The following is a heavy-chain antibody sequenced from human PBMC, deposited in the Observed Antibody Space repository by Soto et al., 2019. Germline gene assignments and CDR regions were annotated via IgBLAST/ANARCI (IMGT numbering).Heavy chain of an antibody. Sequence: ASVKVSCKASGYTFTGYYMHWVRQAPGQGLEWMGWINPNSGGTNYAQKFQGWVTMTRDTSISTAYMELSRLRSDDTAVYYCARDSDFRSGYNWFDPWGQGTLVTVSS. V-gene: IGHV1-2*04. CDR2: INPNSGGT. CDR1: GYTFTGYY. J-gene: IGHJ5*02. CDR3: ARDSDFRSGYNWFDP. D-gene: IGHD3-3*01.